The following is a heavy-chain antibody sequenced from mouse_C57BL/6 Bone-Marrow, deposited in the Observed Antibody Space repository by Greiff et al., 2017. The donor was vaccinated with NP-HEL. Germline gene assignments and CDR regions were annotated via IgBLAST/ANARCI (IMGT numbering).Heavy chain of an antibody. CDR2: IYPGNSDT. J-gene: IGHJ3*01. Sequence: VQLQQSGTVLARPGASVKMSCKTSGYTFTSYWMHWVKQRPGQGLEWIGAIYPGNSDTSYNQKFKGKAKLTAVTSASTAYMELSSLTNEDSAVYYCTRGNYGSSYPFAYWGQGTLVTVSA. CDR3: TRGNYGSSYPFAY. D-gene: IGHD1-1*01. CDR1: GYTFTSYW. V-gene: IGHV1-5*01.